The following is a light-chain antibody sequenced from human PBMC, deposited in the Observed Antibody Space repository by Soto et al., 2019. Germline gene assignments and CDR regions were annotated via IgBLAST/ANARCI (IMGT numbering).Light chain of an antibody. CDR1: QTMTSY. V-gene: IGKV1-39*01. CDR2: AAS. J-gene: IGKJ4*01. Sequence: IQMTLSPSSLSSSVGDRVTITCRASQTMTSYLNWYQQKPGKAPKLLIYAASSLQSGVPSRFSGSGSGTDFIFTISSLQPEDFATYYCQQSYSTPLTFGGGTKVDIK. CDR3: QQSYSTPLT.